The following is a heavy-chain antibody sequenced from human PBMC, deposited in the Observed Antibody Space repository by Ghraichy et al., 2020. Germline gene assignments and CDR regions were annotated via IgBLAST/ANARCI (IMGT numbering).Heavy chain of an antibody. CDR3: ARDSSGGQQWLSHFDY. Sequence: SQTLSLTCAISGESVSSNSAAWNWIRQSPSRGLEWLGRTYYRSKWYNDYAVSMKSRITINPDTSKNQFSLQLNSVTPEDTAVYYCARDSSGGQQWLSHFDYWGQGTLVTVSS. V-gene: IGHV6-1*01. J-gene: IGHJ4*02. CDR2: TYYRSKWYN. CDR1: GESVSSNSAA. D-gene: IGHD6-19*01.